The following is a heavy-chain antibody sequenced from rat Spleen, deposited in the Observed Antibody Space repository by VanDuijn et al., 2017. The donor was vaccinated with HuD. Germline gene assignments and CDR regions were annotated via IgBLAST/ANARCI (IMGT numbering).Heavy chain of an antibody. CDR1: GFTFSDYN. D-gene: IGHD1-11*01. V-gene: IGHV5-7*01. CDR2: VSSGGGGT. Sequence: EVQLVESGGDLVQPGRSLKLSCAASGFTFSDYNMAWVRQAPKKGLEWVATVSSGGGGTYYPDSVKRRFTISRDNAKSTLYLQMNSLRSEDTATYYCAREGTEAIGNWFTYWGQGTLVTVSS. J-gene: IGHJ3*01. CDR3: AREGTEAIGNWFTY.